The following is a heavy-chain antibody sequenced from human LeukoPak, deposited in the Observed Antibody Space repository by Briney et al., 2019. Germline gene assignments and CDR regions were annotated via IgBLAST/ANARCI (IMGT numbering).Heavy chain of an antibody. CDR1: GYTFTSYD. V-gene: IGHV1-8*03. Sequence: ASVKLSCKASGYTFTSYDINWVRQATGQGLEWMGWMNPNSGNTGYAQTFQGSVTITRNTSISTAYMELSSLRSEDTAVYYCARAPRITMVRGVIYWFDPWGQGTLVTVSS. CDR2: MNPNSGNT. CDR3: ARAPRITMVRGVIYWFDP. D-gene: IGHD3-10*01. J-gene: IGHJ5*02.